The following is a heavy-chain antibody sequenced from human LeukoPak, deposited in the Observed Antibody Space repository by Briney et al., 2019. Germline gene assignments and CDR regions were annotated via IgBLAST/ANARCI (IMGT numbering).Heavy chain of an antibody. CDR1: GFNFSSFW. V-gene: IGHV3-74*01. CDR2: ITSDGRGT. CDR3: ARDIDY. J-gene: IGHJ4*02. Sequence: GGSLRLSCAASGFNFSSFWMNWVRQAPGKGLVWVSRITSDGRGTTYADSVKGRFTISRDNAKNTLYLQMNSLRAEDTAVYYCARDIDYWGQGTLVTVSS.